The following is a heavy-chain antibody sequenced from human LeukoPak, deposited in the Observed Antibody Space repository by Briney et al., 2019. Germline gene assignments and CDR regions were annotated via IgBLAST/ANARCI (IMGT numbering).Heavy chain of an antibody. D-gene: IGHD3-16*02. CDR1: GFTFSSYS. CDR3: ARDPSNTSGRYTYFDY. V-gene: IGHV3-21*04. J-gene: IGHJ4*02. Sequence: PGGSLRLSCAASGFTFSSYSMNWVRQAPGKGLEWVSSISSSSSYIYYADSVKGRFTISRDNAKNSLYLQMNSLRAEDTAVYYCARDPSNTSGRYTYFDYWGQGTLVTVSS. CDR2: ISSSSSYI.